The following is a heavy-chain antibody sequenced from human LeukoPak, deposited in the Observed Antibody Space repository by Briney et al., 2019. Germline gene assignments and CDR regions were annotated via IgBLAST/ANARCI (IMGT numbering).Heavy chain of an antibody. Sequence: GSLRLSCAASGFTFSSYAMHWFRQAPGKGLEWVSVISSDENNKYYADSVKGRFTISRDNSKNTLYLQMSSLRPEDTAVYYCAKEGRWLQLGGAFDIWGQGTMVTVSS. V-gene: IGHV3-30*04. CDR2: ISSDENNK. J-gene: IGHJ3*02. D-gene: IGHD5-24*01. CDR1: GFTFSSYA. CDR3: AKEGRWLQLGGAFDI.